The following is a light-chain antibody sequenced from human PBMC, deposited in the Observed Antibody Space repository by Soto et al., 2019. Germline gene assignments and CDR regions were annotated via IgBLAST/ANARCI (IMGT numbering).Light chain of an antibody. V-gene: IGLV2-14*01. CDR3: SSYTSSSTYYV. CDR2: DVS. CDR1: SSDVGGYNY. J-gene: IGLJ1*01. Sequence: QPVLTQPASVSGSPGQSITISCTGTSSDVGGYNYVSWYQQHPGKAPKLTIYDVSNRPSGVSNRFSGSKSGNTASLTISGLQAEDEADYYCSSYTSSSTYYVFGTGTKATVL.